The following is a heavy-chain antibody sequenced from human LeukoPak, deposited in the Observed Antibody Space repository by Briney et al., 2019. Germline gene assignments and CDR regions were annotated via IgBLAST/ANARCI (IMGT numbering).Heavy chain of an antibody. CDR2: FRGSGGST. J-gene: IGHJ4*02. CDR3: ARDGQWLARGCFDY. D-gene: IGHD6-19*01. CDR1: GFTFSSYA. Sequence: GGSLRLSCAASGFTFSSYAMSWVREAPGKGLEWVSAFRGSGGSTYYADSVKGRFTISSDNYKNTLYLQMNSLRAEDTAVYYCARDGQWLARGCFDYWGQGTLVTVSS. V-gene: IGHV3-23*01.